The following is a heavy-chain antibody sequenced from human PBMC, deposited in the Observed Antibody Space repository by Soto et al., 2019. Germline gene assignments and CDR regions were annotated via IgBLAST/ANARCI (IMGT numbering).Heavy chain of an antibody. D-gene: IGHD3-22*01. CDR1: GLNSIPYS. J-gene: IGHJ4*02. CDR3: VRDGLDYYDTERLYFDN. Sequence: EVQLVESGGGRVRPGGSLKLSCEASGLNSIPYSLSWVRQAPGKGLEGVASISSSAVYIDYADSVKGRFTISRDNANNSLYLQMNSLRAEDTATYYCVRDGLDYYDTERLYFDNWGQGTLVTVSS. V-gene: IGHV3-21*01. CDR2: ISSSAVYI.